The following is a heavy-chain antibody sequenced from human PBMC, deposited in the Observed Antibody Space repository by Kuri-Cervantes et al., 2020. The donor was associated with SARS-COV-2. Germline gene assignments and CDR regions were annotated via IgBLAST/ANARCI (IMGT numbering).Heavy chain of an antibody. J-gene: IGHJ6*03. Sequence: SLNISCEASGFSFSSYWMHWVRQAPGRGLLWVGHIKIDGTSTSYSDSVSGRFTVARDNAKNTVYMQMNSLGVDDAAVYFCARANGVLGFHYYYMDFWGKGTTVTVSS. V-gene: IGHV3-74*01. D-gene: IGHD4/OR15-4a*01. CDR3: ARANGVLGFHYYYMDF. CDR1: GFSFSSYW. CDR2: IKIDGTST.